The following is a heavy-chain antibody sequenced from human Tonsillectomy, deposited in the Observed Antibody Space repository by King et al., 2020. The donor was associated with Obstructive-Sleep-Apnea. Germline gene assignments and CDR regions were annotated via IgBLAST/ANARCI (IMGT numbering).Heavy chain of an antibody. J-gene: IGHJ4*02. Sequence: VQLQESGTGLVKPSETLSLTCTVSGYSISSGFYWGWIRQPPGKGLEWIANIYQNGNTYYNPSLKSRVTISVDTSKNQFSLKLRSVTAADTAVYFCARVEGADSSGYFDYWGQGTLVTVSS. CDR2: IYQNGNT. D-gene: IGHD3-22*01. CDR3: ARVEGADSSGYFDY. V-gene: IGHV4-38-2*02. CDR1: GYSISSGFY.